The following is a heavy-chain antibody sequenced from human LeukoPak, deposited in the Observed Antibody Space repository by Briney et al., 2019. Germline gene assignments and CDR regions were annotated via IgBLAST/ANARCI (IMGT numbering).Heavy chain of an antibody. CDR2: ISSNGGST. V-gene: IGHV3-64*01. Sequence: GGSLRLSCAASGFTFSNYAMHWVRQAPGKGLKYVSAISSNGGSTYYANSVKGRFTISRDNYKNTLYLQMGSLRAEDMAVYYCARVGSSSSWDYWGQGTLVTVSS. J-gene: IGHJ4*02. CDR3: ARVGSSSSWDY. CDR1: GFTFSNYA. D-gene: IGHD6-13*01.